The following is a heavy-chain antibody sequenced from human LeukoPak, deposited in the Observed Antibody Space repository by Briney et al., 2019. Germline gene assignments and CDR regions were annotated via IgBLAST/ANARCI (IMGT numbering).Heavy chain of an antibody. Sequence: SETLSLTCTVSGGSISSSSYYWGWIRQPPGKGLEWIATIYHSGSTYYNPSLQSRVAISVDTSKNQFSLRLRSVTAADTAVYYCARDYIMFDYYYMDVWGRGTTVTVSS. D-gene: IGHD2-8*01. CDR3: ARDYIMFDYYYMDV. J-gene: IGHJ6*03. CDR2: IYHSGST. V-gene: IGHV4-39*07. CDR1: GGSISSSSYY.